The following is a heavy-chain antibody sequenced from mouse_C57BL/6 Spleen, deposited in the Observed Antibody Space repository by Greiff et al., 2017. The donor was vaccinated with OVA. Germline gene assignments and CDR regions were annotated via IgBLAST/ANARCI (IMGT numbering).Heavy chain of an antibody. D-gene: IGHD1-1*01. V-gene: IGHV5-4*01. CDR1: GFTFSSYA. CDR2: ISDGGSYT. Sequence: EVMLVESGGGLVKPGGSLKLSCAASGFTFSSYAMSWVRQTPEKRLEWVATISDGGSYTYYPDNVKGRFTISRDNAKNNLYLQMSHLKSEDTAMYYCARDRDYCSSHWYFDVWGTGTTVTVSS. CDR3: ARDRDYCSSHWYFDV. J-gene: IGHJ1*03.